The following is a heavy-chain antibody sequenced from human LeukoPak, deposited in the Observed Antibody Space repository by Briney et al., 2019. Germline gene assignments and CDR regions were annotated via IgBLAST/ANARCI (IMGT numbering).Heavy chain of an antibody. J-gene: IGHJ4*02. D-gene: IGHD3-10*01. CDR1: GFTFSDYW. Sequence: GGSLRLSCAASGFTFSDYWMNWVRQAPGKGLEWVANMKEDGSEKYCVDCVKGRFTISRDNAKNSLYLQMNSLRVEDTAVYYCARGPNYGSRSDYFDYWGQGTLVTASS. CDR2: MKEDGSEK. CDR3: ARGPNYGSRSDYFDY. V-gene: IGHV3-7*03.